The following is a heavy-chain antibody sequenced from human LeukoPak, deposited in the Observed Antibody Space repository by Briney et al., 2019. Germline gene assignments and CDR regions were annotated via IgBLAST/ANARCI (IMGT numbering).Heavy chain of an antibody. J-gene: IGHJ4*02. CDR1: GFTVSSNE. CDR3: NRGLGYQWLVRY. CDR2: VSGGST. Sequence: PGGSLRLSCAASGFTVSSNEMSWVRQARGKGLEWVSSVSGGSTYYTDSRKGRFTISRDNSRNTLHLQMNSLRAEDTALYYCNRGLGYQWLVRYWGQGTLVTVSS. V-gene: IGHV3-38-3*01. D-gene: IGHD6-19*01.